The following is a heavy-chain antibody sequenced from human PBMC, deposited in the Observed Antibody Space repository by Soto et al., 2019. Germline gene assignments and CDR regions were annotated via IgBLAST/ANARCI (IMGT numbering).Heavy chain of an antibody. CDR2: MNPNSGNT. J-gene: IGHJ4*02. CDR3: ASLYSSSWYFDY. Sequence: ASVKVSCKASGYTFTSYDINWVRQATGQGLEWMGWMNPNSGNTDYAQKFQGRVTMTRNTSISTAYMELSSLRSEDTAVYYGASLYSSSWYFDYWGQGTLVTVSS. CDR1: GYTFTSYD. D-gene: IGHD6-13*01. V-gene: IGHV1-8*01.